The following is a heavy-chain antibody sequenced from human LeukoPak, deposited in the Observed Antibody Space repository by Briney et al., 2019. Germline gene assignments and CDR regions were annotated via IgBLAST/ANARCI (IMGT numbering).Heavy chain of an antibody. CDR3: AKRGVVIRVILVGFHKEAYYFDS. Sequence: GGSLRLSCAVSGITLSNYGMSWVRQAPGKGLEWVAGISDSGGSTNYADSVKGRFTISRDNPKNTLYLQMNSLRAEDAAVYFCAKRGVVIRVILVGFHKEAYYFDSWGQGALVTVSS. CDR1: GITLSNYG. V-gene: IGHV3-23*01. J-gene: IGHJ4*02. D-gene: IGHD3-22*01. CDR2: ISDSGGST.